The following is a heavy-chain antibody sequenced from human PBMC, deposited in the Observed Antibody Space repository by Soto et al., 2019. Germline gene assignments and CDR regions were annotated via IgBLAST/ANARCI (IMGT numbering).Heavy chain of an antibody. CDR2: TKNKPNNYTT. V-gene: IGHV3-72*01. J-gene: IGHJ6*02. Sequence: EVQLVESGGGLVQPGGSLRLSCLASGFTFTDHYMDWVRQAPGTGLEWIARTKNKPNNYTTTYAAAVKGRFTISRDDSESSLYLQMNNLKTEDTAVYYCAREMRRDYYYYYPLDVWGQGTTVTVS. CDR3: AREMRRDYYYYYPLDV. CDR1: GFTFTDHY.